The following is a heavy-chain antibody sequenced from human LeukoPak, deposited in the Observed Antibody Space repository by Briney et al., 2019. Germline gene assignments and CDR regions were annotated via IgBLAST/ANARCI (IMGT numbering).Heavy chain of an antibody. D-gene: IGHD3-10*01. CDR2: ISSSGSTI. J-gene: IGHJ4*02. CDR1: GFTFSNE. CDR3: ARGMVRGVQAFDY. Sequence: PGGSLRLSCAASGFTFSNEMNWFRQAPGKGLEGVSYISSSGSTIYYADSVKGRFTISRDNAKNSLYLQMNSLRAEDTAVYYCARGMVRGVQAFDYWGQGTLVTVSS. V-gene: IGHV3-48*03.